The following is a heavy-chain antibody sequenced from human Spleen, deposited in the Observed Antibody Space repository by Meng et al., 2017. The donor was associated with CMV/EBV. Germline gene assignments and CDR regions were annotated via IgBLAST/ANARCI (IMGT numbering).Heavy chain of an antibody. D-gene: IGHD3-3*01. V-gene: IGHV3-21*01. CDR1: TFTFSTYF. J-gene: IGHJ4*02. CDR2: ISSDSSYI. CDR3: ARVGRPYYDFWSGYYAYFDY. Sequence: GGSLRLSCTASTFTFSTYFMNWVRQAPGKGLEWVSSISSDSSYIKYADSVKGRFTISRDNAKNSLYLQMNSLRAEDTAVYYCARVGRPYYDFWSGYYAYFDYWGQGTLVTVSS.